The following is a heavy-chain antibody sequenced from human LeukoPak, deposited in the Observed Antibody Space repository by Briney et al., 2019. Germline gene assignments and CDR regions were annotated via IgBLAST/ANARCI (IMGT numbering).Heavy chain of an antibody. CDR1: GFTLSSYW. CDR2: IKQDGSEK. CDR3: ARAAVAGLNWFDP. J-gene: IGHJ5*02. Sequence: PGGSLRLSCAASGFTLSSYWMSWVRQAPGKGLEWVANIKQDGSEKYYVDSAKGRFTISRDNAKNSLCLQMNSLRAEDTAVYYCARAAVAGLNWFDPWGQGTLVTVSS. V-gene: IGHV3-7*01. D-gene: IGHD6-19*01.